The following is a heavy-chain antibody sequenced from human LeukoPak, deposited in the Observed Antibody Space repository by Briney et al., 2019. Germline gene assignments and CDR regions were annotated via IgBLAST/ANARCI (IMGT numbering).Heavy chain of an antibody. CDR2: IISSTTTI. J-gene: IGHJ4*02. D-gene: IGHD2-21*01. Sequence: GGTLRLSCAASGFTFSSYSMNWVRQAPGKGLEWVSYIISSTTTIYYADSVKGRFTISRDNAKNSLYLQMNSLRAEDTAVYYCARNLWGSGLGDKFDYWGQGTLVTVSS. CDR3: ARNLWGSGLGDKFDY. V-gene: IGHV3-48*04. CDR1: GFTFSSYS.